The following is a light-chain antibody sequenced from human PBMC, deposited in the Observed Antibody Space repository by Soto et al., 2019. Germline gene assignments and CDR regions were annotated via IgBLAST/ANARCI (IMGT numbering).Light chain of an antibody. Sequence: QSALTQPASVSGSPGQSITITCTGTSSDVATYNRVSWYQHHPGKAPKLLISEVIKRPSGASNRFSGSKSGNTASLTISGLQAEDEAAYYCCSYTNTGTFVFGSGTKVTVL. CDR1: SSDVATYNR. CDR2: EVI. V-gene: IGLV2-23*02. J-gene: IGLJ1*01. CDR3: CSYTNTGTFV.